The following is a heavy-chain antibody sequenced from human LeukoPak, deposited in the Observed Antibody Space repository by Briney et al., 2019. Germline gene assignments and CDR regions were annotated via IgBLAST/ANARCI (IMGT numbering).Heavy chain of an antibody. CDR1: GGSISSSSYY. J-gene: IGHJ4*02. Sequence: SETLSLTCTVSGGSISSSSYYWGWIRQPPGKGLEWIGSIYYSGSTYYNPSLESRVTISVDTSKNQFSLKLSSVTAADTAVYYCAREPSVDFDYWGQGTLVTVSS. CDR3: AREPSVDFDY. D-gene: IGHD5-12*01. CDR2: IYYSGST. V-gene: IGHV4-39*07.